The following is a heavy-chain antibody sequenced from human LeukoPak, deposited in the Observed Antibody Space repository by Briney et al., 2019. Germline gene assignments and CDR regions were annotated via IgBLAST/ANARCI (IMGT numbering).Heavy chain of an antibody. CDR3: ARDKLGLGELSLYDQ. J-gene: IGHJ5*02. Sequence: ASVKVSCKASDYTFTSYGIAWVRQAPGQGLEWMGWMNPNSGGTKYAQKFQGRVTMTRDTSISTAYMELSRLRSDDTAMYYCARDKLGLGELSLYDQWGQGTLVTVFS. CDR2: MNPNSGGT. D-gene: IGHD3-16*02. CDR1: DYTFTSYG. V-gene: IGHV1-2*02.